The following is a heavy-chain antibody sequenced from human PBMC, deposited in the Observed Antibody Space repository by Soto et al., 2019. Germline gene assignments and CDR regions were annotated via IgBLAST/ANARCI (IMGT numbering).Heavy chain of an antibody. J-gene: IGHJ6*03. V-gene: IGHV3-23*01. D-gene: IGHD6-6*01. Sequence: EVPLLESGGGLVQPGGSLRLSCAASGFTFSSYAMSWVRQAPGKGLEWVSAISGSGGSTYYADSVKGRFTISRDNSKNTLYLQMNSLRAEDTAVYYCAKVTSSSSWNYYYYMDVWGKGTTVTVSS. CDR3: AKVTSSSSWNYYYYMDV. CDR1: GFTFSSYA. CDR2: ISGSGGST.